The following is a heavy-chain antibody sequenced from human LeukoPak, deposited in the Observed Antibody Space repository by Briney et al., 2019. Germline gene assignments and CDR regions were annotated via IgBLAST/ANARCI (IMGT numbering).Heavy chain of an antibody. J-gene: IGHJ5*02. D-gene: IGHD2-2*01. V-gene: IGHV4-34*01. CDR2: INHSGST. Sequence: PSETLSLTCAVYGGSFSSYYWSWIRQPPGKGLEWIGEINHSGSTNYNPSLKSRVTISVDTSKNQFSLKLSSVTAADTAVYYCARGQGIVVVLAANWFDPWGQGTLVTVSS. CDR3: ARGQGIVVVLAANWFDP. CDR1: GGSFSSYY.